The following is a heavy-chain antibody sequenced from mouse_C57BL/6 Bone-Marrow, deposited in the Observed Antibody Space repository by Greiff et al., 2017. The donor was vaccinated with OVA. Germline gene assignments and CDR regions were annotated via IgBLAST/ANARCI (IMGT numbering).Heavy chain of an antibody. CDR1: GYTFTSYW. CDR3: ARGPYDYSWFAY. V-gene: IGHV1-69*01. J-gene: IGHJ3*01. D-gene: IGHD2-4*01. Sequence: QVQLQQPGAELVMPGASVKLSCKASGYTFTSYWMHWVKQRPGQGLEWIGEIDPSDSYTNYNQKFKGKSTLTVDKSSSTAYMQLSSLTSEDSAVYYCARGPYDYSWFAYWGQGTLVTVSA. CDR2: IDPSDSYT.